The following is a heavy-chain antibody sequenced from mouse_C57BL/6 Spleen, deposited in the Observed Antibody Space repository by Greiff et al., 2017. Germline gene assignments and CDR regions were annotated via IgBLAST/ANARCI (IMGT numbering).Heavy chain of an antibody. V-gene: IGHV1-69*01. D-gene: IGHD3-2*02. CDR3: ARGRQGRLQDYFDY. Sequence: VQLQQPGAELVMPGASVKLSCKASGYTFTSYWMHWVKQRPGQGLEWIGEIDPSDSYTNYNQKFKGKSTLTVDKSSSTAYMQLSSLTSEDSAVYYCARGRQGRLQDYFDYWGQGTTLTVSS. CDR1: GYTFTSYW. J-gene: IGHJ2*01. CDR2: IDPSDSYT.